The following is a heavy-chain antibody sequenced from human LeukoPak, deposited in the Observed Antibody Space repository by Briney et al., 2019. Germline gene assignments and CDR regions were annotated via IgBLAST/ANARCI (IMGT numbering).Heavy chain of an antibody. D-gene: IGHD3-10*01. V-gene: IGHV3-30*03. CDR1: GFTFSSYG. J-gene: IGHJ4*02. CDR2: ISYDGSNK. CDR3: ARDPYGSGSYRDYFDY. Sequence: GRSLRLSCAASGFTFSSYGMHWVRQAPGKGLEWVAVISYDGSNKYYADSVKGRFTISRDNSKNTLYLQMNSLRAEDTAVYYCARDPYGSGSYRDYFDYWGQGTLVTVSS.